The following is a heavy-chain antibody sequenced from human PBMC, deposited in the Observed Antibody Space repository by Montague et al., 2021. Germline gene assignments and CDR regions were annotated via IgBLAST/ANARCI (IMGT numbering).Heavy chain of an antibody. Sequence: RSLSCSASGFIFNNYVMNWVRQAPGKGLEWVSGINGNSINIDYADSVKGRFTISRDNAKNSLYLQMNSLRAEDTAFYYCVKDTRDYYPDFWGQGILVTVSS. CDR2: INGNSINI. CDR3: VKDTRDYYPDF. V-gene: IGHV3-9*01. CDR1: GFIFNNYV. D-gene: IGHD3-3*01. J-gene: IGHJ4*02.